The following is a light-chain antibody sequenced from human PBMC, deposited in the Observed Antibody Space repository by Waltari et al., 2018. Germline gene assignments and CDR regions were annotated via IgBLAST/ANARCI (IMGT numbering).Light chain of an antibody. CDR2: EDN. CDR1: SGSIVNHY. CDR3: QSYDSTTQV. J-gene: IGLJ1*01. V-gene: IGLV6-57*02. Sequence: NFVLTQPHSVSGSPGETVIISCTSSSGSIVNHYVQGYQQRPGSAPTTLIYEDNHRASGVPDRFSGSIAGSSNSASLTISGLKSEDEADYFCQSYDSTTQVFGTGTKVTVL.